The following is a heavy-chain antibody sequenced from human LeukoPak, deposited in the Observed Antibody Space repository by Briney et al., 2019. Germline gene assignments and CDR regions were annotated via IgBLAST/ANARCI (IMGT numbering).Heavy chain of an antibody. Sequence: GGSLRLSCAASGFXFSSNSINWVRQAPGKGLEWVASISGSSSNKYYADSVQGRFTISRDNAKNSLYLQMGSLRAEDTAVYYCARPPSTSAWSNSVDDWGQGTLVTVSS. J-gene: IGHJ4*02. CDR1: GFXFSSNS. V-gene: IGHV3-21*01. D-gene: IGHD6-19*01. CDR3: ARPPSTSAWSNSVDD. CDR2: ISGSSSNK.